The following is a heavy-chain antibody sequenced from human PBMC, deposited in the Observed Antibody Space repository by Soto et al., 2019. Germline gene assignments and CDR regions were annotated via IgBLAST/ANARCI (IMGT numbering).Heavy chain of an antibody. V-gene: IGHV3-64*01. J-gene: IGHJ4*02. CDR3: ARDRCTNGVCYAPSDY. CDR2: ISSNGRST. CDR1: GFTFSTYA. D-gene: IGHD2-8*01. Sequence: GGSLRLSCATSGFTFSTYAMHWVRQAPGKGLEYVSAISSNGRSTYYANSVKGRFTISRDNSKNTLYLQMDSLRAEDMAVYYCARDRCTNGVCYAPSDYWGQGTLFTVSS.